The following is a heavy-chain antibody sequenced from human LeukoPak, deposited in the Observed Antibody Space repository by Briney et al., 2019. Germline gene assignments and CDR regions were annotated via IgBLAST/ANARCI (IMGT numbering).Heavy chain of an antibody. D-gene: IGHD3-22*01. V-gene: IGHV3-48*03. CDR1: GFTFSSYE. CDR3: AREKRSYYDSSGREGAFDI. CDR2: ISSSGSTI. Sequence: PGGSLRLSCAASGFTFSSYEMNWVRQAPGKGLEWVSYISSSGSTIYYADSVKGRFTISRDNAKNSLYLQMNSLRAEDTAVYYCAREKRSYYDSSGREGAFDIWGQGTMVTVSS. J-gene: IGHJ3*02.